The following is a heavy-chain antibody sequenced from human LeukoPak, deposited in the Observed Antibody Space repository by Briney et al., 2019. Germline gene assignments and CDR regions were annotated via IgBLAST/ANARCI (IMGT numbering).Heavy chain of an antibody. Sequence: ASVKVSCKASGGTFRSYTIIWVRQAPGQGLEWMGWISAYNGNTNYAQNLQGRITMTTDTSTSTAYMELRSLRSDDTAMYYCTRDIVVVVAARNWDYWGQGTLVTVSS. D-gene: IGHD2-15*01. V-gene: IGHV1-18*01. J-gene: IGHJ4*02. CDR1: GGTFRSYT. CDR2: ISAYNGNT. CDR3: TRDIVVVVAARNWDY.